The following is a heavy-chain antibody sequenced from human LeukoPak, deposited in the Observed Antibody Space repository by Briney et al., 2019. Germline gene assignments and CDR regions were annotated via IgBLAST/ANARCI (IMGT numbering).Heavy chain of an antibody. J-gene: IGHJ6*04. CDR3: ARDSSVSVVVPAADMDV. CDR1: GYTFTGYY. CDR2: IIPIFGTA. D-gene: IGHD2-2*01. Sequence: ASVKVSCKASGYTFTGYYMHWVRQAPGQGLEWMGGIIPIFGTANYAQKFQGRVTITTDESTSTAYMELSSLRSDDTAVYYCARDSSVSVVVPAADMDVWGKGTTVTVSS. V-gene: IGHV1-69*05.